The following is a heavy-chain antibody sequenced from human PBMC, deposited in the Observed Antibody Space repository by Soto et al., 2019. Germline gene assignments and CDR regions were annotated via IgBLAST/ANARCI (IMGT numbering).Heavy chain of an antibody. D-gene: IGHD5-18*01. V-gene: IGHV1-18*01. Sequence: ASVKVSCKASGYTFTSYGIGWVRQAPGQGLEWMGWISAYNGNTNYAQKLQGRVTMTTDTSTSTAYMELRSLRSDDTAVYYCARSLKDTAMVTDPDYWGQGTLVTVS. CDR1: GYTFTSYG. CDR3: ARSLKDTAMVTDPDY. CDR2: ISAYNGNT. J-gene: IGHJ4*02.